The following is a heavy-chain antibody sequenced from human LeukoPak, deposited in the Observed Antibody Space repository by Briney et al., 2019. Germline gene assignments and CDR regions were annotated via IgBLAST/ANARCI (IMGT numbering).Heavy chain of an antibody. V-gene: IGHV4-34*01. J-gene: IGHJ4*02. CDR2: INHSGST. Sequence: SETLSLTCTVSAGSVSDHSYYWSWIRQPPGKGLEWIGEINHSGSTNYNPSLKSRVTISVDTSKSQFSLKLSSVTAADTAVYYCARGAQTYYDKAPVDYWGQGTLVTVSS. D-gene: IGHD3-22*01. CDR1: AGSVSDHSYY. CDR3: ARGAQTYYDKAPVDY.